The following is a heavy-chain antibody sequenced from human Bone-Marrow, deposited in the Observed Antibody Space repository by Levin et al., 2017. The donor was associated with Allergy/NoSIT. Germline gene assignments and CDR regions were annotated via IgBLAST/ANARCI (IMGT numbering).Heavy chain of an antibody. Sequence: GESLKISCTASGFTFGDYAMSWFRQAPGKGLEWVGFIRSKAYGGTTEYAASVKGRFTISRDDSKSIAYLQMNSLKTEDTAVYYCTRLVPPGSFDIWGQGTMVTVSS. V-gene: IGHV3-49*03. CDR3: TRLVPPGSFDI. J-gene: IGHJ3*02. CDR2: IRSKAYGGTT. D-gene: IGHD1-14*01. CDR1: GFTFGDYA.